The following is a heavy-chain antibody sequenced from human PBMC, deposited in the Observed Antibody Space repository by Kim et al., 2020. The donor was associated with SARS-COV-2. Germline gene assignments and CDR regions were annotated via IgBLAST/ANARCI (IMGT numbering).Heavy chain of an antibody. CDR3: ARANPFDY. Sequence: GNPTYAQGFTGRFVFSLDTSVSTAYLQISSLKAEDTAVYYCARANPFDYWGQGTLVTVSS. V-gene: IGHV7-4-1*02. CDR2: GNP. J-gene: IGHJ4*02.